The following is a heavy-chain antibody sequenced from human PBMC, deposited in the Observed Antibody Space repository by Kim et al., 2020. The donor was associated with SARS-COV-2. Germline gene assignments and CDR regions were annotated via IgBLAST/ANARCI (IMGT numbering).Heavy chain of an antibody. Sequence: ASVKVSCKASGYTFTSYGISWVRQAPGQGLEWMGWISAYNGNTNYAQKLQGRVTMTTDTSTSTAYMELRSLRSDDTAVYYCARWRAPPVSYYDFWSGYYTTYYGMDVWGQGTTVTVSS. CDR2: ISAYNGNT. J-gene: IGHJ6*02. D-gene: IGHD3-3*01. CDR1: GYTFTSYG. V-gene: IGHV1-18*01. CDR3: ARWRAPPVSYYDFWSGYYTTYYGMDV.